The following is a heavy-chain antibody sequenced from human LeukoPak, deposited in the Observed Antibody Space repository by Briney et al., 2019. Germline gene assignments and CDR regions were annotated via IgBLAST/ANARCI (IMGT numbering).Heavy chain of an antibody. CDR3: AKDYSILRYFDWLSGGDASHI. V-gene: IGHV3-23*01. J-gene: IGHJ3*02. CDR2: ISGSGGST. CDR1: GFTFSSYA. Sequence: PGGSLRLSCAASGFTFSSYAMSWVRQAPGKGLEWVSAISGSGGSTYYADSVKGRFTISRDNSKNTLYLQMNSLRAEDTAVYYCAKDYSILRYFDWLSGGDASHIWGQGTMVTVSS. D-gene: IGHD3-9*01.